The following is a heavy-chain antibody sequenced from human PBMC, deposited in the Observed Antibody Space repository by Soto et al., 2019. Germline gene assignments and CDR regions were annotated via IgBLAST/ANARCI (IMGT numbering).Heavy chain of an antibody. J-gene: IGHJ5*02. CDR3: ARVIGRDGYSAYNWFDP. CDR2: IYYSGST. CDR1: GGAISSGDYY. V-gene: IGHV4-30-4*01. Sequence: PSETLSLTCTVSGGAISSGDYYWSWIRQPPGKGLEWIVYIYYSGSTYYNPSLKSRVTISVDTSKNQFSLKLSSVTAADTAVYYCARVIGRDGYSAYNWFDPWGQGTLVTVSS. D-gene: IGHD5-18*01.